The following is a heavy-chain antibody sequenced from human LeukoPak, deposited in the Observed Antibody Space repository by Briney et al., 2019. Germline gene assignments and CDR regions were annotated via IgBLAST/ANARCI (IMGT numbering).Heavy chain of an antibody. CDR2: INHSGST. Sequence: SETLSLTCAVYGGSFSGYYWSWIRQPPGKGLEWIGEINHSGSTNYNPSLKSRVTISVDTSKNQLSLKLSSVTAADTAVYYCARVLGRNWNYPYYFDYWGQGTLVTVSS. CDR1: GGSFSGYY. V-gene: IGHV4-34*01. J-gene: IGHJ4*02. D-gene: IGHD1-7*01. CDR3: ARVLGRNWNYPYYFDY.